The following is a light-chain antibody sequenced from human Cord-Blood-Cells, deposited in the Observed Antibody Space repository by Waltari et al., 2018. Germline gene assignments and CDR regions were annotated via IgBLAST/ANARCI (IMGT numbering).Light chain of an antibody. CDR1: SSDVGGYNY. CDR2: EVS. J-gene: IGLJ1*01. CDR3: SSYTSSSTYV. Sequence: QSALTQPPPVSGSPGQSITISCTGTSSDVGGYNYVSWYQQHPGKAPKLMIYEVSNRPSGVSNRFSGSKSGNTASLTISGLQAEDEADYYCSSYTSSSTYVFGTGTKVTVL. V-gene: IGLV2-14*01.